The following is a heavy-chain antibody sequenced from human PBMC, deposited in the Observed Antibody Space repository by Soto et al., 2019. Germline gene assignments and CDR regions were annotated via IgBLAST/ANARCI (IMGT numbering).Heavy chain of an antibody. D-gene: IGHD3-22*01. CDR2: INAGNGNT. J-gene: IGHJ4*02. CDR1: GYTFTSYA. Sequence: QVQLVQSGAEVKKPGASVKVSCKASGYTFTSYAMHWVRQAPGQRLEWTGWINAGNGNTKYSQKFPGRVTITSDTSASPASMELSSLRSEDTAVYYCARTSGYYYVDYWGQGTLVTVSS. V-gene: IGHV1-3*01. CDR3: ARTSGYYYVDY.